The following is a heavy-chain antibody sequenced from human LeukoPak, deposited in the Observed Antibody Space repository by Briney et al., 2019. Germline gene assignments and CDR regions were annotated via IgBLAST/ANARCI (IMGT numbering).Heavy chain of an antibody. CDR1: GFTFSRYW. J-gene: IGHJ6*02. CDR2: VNSDESST. V-gene: IGHV3-74*03. CDR3: ARGNYYGVDV. Sequence: GGSLRLSCAASGFTFSRYWMHWVRQAPGKGLVWVSRVNSDESSTTYADSVKGRFTISSDNARNTLYLQMNSLGAEDTAAYYCARGNYYGVDVWGQGTTVIVSS. D-gene: IGHD3-10*01.